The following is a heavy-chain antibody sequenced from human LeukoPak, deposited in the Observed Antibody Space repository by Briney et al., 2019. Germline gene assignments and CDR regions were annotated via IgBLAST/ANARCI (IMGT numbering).Heavy chain of an antibody. CDR3: AKDRNYGSGTYYPGGFDP. CDR2: LSWNSGSI. CDR1: GFTFDDCA. D-gene: IGHD3-10*01. V-gene: IGHV3-9*01. Sequence: PGGSLRLSCAASGFTFDDCAMHWVRQAPGKGLEWVSGLSWNSGSIAYADSVKGRFTISRDNAKNSLYLQMNGLRAEDTALYYCAKDRNYGSGTYYPGGFDPWGQGTLVTVSS. J-gene: IGHJ5*02.